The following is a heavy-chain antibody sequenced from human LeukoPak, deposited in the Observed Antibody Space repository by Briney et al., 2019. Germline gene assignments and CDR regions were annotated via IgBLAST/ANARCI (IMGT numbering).Heavy chain of an antibody. D-gene: IGHD2-15*01. Sequence: GGSLRLSCAASGFPFSSHAMSWVRQPPGKGLERVAAISNGKTYYADSVRGRFAISRDDSTNTVYLHMNSLRDEDTALYHCAREAGYCAPVCVKTNWFDPWGQGTLVTVSS. CDR2: ISNGKT. J-gene: IGHJ5*02. V-gene: IGHV3-23*01. CDR1: GFPFSSHA. CDR3: AREAGYCAPVCVKTNWFDP.